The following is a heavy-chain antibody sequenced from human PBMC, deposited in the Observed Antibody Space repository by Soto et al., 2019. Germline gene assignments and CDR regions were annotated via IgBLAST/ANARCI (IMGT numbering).Heavy chain of an antibody. CDR3: AGGGDGYNYQWRAFDI. CDR1: GGSISSCY. J-gene: IGHJ3*02. Sequence: SETLSLTCTVSGGSISSCYWSWIRQPPGKGLEWIGYIYYSGSTNYNPSLKSRVTISVDTSKNQFSLKLSSVTAADTAVYYCAGGGDGYNYQWRAFDIWGQGTMVTVSS. D-gene: IGHD5-12*01. CDR2: IYYSGST. V-gene: IGHV4-59*01.